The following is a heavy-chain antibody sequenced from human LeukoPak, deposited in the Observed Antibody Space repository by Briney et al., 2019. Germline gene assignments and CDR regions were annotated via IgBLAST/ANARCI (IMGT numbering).Heavy chain of an antibody. V-gene: IGHV3-23*01. D-gene: IGHD6-19*01. Sequence: GGSLRLSCTASGYTFTSYGMNWVRQAPGKGLEWVSAISGSGGSTNYADTVKGRFTISRDNSKGTLYLQLNSLRAEDTAVYYCAKGLKVVAGSGPVDYYYYMDVWGKGTTVTISS. CDR3: AKGLKVVAGSGPVDYYYYMDV. CDR2: ISGSGGST. J-gene: IGHJ6*03. CDR1: GYTFTSYG.